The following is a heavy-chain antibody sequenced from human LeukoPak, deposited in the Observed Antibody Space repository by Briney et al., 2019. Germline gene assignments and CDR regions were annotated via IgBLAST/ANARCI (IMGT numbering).Heavy chain of an antibody. V-gene: IGHV1-2*02. CDR1: GYTFTDYF. J-gene: IGHJ5*02. D-gene: IGHD4-17*01. CDR3: ARKAADYGLWFDP. Sequence: ASVKVSCKASGYTFTDYFMNWVRQAPGQGLEWMGWINPNSGGTNYAQKFQGRVTMTRDTSISTAYMELSRLRSDDTAVYYCARKAADYGLWFDPWGQGTLVTVSS. CDR2: INPNSGGT.